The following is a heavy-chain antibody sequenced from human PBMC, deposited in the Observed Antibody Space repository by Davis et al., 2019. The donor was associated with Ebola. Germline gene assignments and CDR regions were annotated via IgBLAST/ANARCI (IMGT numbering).Heavy chain of an antibody. D-gene: IGHD3-22*01. CDR2: ISGSGGST. CDR1: GFTFSSYA. V-gene: IGHV3-23*01. Sequence: GGSLRLSCAASGFTFSSYAMSWVRQAPGKGLEWVPAISGSGGSTYYADSVKGRFTISRDNAKNSLYLQMNSLRAEDTAVYYCARMRVVVITLGYYFDYWGQGTLVTVSS. J-gene: IGHJ4*02. CDR3: ARMRVVVITLGYYFDY.